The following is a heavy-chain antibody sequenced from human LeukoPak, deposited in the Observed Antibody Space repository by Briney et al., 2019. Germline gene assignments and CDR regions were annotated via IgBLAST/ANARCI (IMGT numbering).Heavy chain of an antibody. CDR3: AKFYDILTGYFDY. V-gene: IGHV3-23*01. J-gene: IGHJ4*02. Sequence: GGSLRLSCAASGFTLSNYPMMWIRQAPGKGLEWVSGISGTGDNTKYADSVKGRFTISRDNSKSTLYLQMNSLRAEDTAVYYCAKFYDILTGYFDYWGQGTLVTVSS. CDR1: GFTLSNYP. D-gene: IGHD3-9*01. CDR2: ISGTGDNT.